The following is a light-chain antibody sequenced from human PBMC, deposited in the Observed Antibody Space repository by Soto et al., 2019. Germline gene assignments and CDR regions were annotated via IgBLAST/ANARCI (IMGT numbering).Light chain of an antibody. Sequence: QSALTQPASVSGSPGQSITISCTGTSSDVGGYNYVSWYQQHPGKAPNLIIFDVSNRPSGVSKRFSGPKSGNSASLTISGLQAEDEADYYCSSYTGSNTPVVLGGGTKRTVL. CDR2: DVS. J-gene: IGLJ2*01. V-gene: IGLV2-14*01. CDR3: SSYTGSNTPVV. CDR1: SSDVGGYNY.